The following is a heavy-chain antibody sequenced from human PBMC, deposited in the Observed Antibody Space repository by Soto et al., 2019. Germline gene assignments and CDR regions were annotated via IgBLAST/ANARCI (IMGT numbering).Heavy chain of an antibody. Sequence: WETLSLTCTFSVGSVSSGSYYWSWIRQPPGKGLEWIGYIYYSGSTNYNPSLKSRVTISVDTSKNQFSLKLSSVTAADTAVYYCARDEVGDSPFEYWGQGTLVIVSS. CDR3: ARDEVGDSPFEY. CDR1: VGSVSSGSYY. J-gene: IGHJ4*02. V-gene: IGHV4-61*01. D-gene: IGHD3-22*01. CDR2: IYYSGST.